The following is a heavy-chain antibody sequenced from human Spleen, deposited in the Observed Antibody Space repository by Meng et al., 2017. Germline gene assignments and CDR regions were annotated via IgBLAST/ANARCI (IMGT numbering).Heavy chain of an antibody. CDR2: IYYSGTT. J-gene: IGHJ4*02. CDR3: ARGKRIAVAGFDS. V-gene: IGHV4-34*11. CDR1: GGSCSDYY. D-gene: IGHD6-19*01. Sequence: QVQQQQWGEGLLKPSETLSLTCVVSGGSCSDYYWSWIRQPPGKGLEWIGYIYYSGTTKHNPSLKSRVTISVDTSKNQFSLALSSVTAAATAVYYCARGKRIAVAGFDSWGQGTLVTVSS.